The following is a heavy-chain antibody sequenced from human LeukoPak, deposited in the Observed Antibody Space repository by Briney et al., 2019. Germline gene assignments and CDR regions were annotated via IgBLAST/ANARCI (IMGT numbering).Heavy chain of an antibody. Sequence: SVKVSCKASGGTFSSYAISWVRQAPGQGLEWMGRIIPILGIANYAQKFQGRVTITADKSTSTAYMELSSLRSEDTAVYYCSSIHCSGGSCYPRNYYYGMDVWGQGTTVTVSS. V-gene: IGHV1-69*04. CDR1: GGTFSSYA. CDR2: IIPILGIA. D-gene: IGHD2-15*01. CDR3: SSIHCSGGSCYPRNYYYGMDV. J-gene: IGHJ6*02.